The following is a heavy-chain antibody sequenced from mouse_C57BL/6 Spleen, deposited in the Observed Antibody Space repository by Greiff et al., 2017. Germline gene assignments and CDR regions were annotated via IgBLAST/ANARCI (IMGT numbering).Heavy chain of an antibody. J-gene: IGHJ2*01. CDR2: INYDGSST. CDR3: ARCRYYGYCDY. CDR1: GFTFRDYY. Sequence: EVMLVESEGGLVQPGSSMKLSCTASGFTFRDYYMAWVSQVPEQGLEWVANINYDGSSTYYLDSLKSRFIISRDNAKNIPYLQMSSLKSEDTATYYCARCRYYGYCDYWGQGTTLTVSS. D-gene: IGHD2-1*01. V-gene: IGHV5-16*01.